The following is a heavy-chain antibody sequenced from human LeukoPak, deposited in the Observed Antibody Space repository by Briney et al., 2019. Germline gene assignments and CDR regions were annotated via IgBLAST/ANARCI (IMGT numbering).Heavy chain of an antibody. J-gene: IGHJ4*02. V-gene: IGHV1-46*01. Sequence: ASVKVSCKASGYTFTGYYMHWVRQAPGQGLEWMGIINPSGGSTSYAQKFQGRVTMTRDTSTSTVYMELSSLRSEDTAVYYCARVSTITMVRGVIITSWFDYWGQGTLVTVSS. CDR3: ARVSTITMVRGVIITSWFDY. CDR1: GYTFTGYY. CDR2: INPSGGST. D-gene: IGHD3-10*01.